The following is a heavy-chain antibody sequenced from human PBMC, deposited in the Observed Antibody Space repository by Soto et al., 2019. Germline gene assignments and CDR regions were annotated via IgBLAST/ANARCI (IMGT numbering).Heavy chain of an antibody. V-gene: IGHV1-2*04. CDR3: ATQNGDYGSGTYSY. Sequence: QVQLMQSGAEVKKPGASVKVSCKASGYTFTDYQIHWVRQAPGQGLEWMGWINPNSGDTNFAEKFQGWVTMTRDVSISTAYLELGSLKSDDTAVYYCATQNGDYGSGTYSYWGQGTLVTVSS. J-gene: IGHJ4*02. CDR2: INPNSGDT. CDR1: GYTFTDYQ. D-gene: IGHD3-10*01.